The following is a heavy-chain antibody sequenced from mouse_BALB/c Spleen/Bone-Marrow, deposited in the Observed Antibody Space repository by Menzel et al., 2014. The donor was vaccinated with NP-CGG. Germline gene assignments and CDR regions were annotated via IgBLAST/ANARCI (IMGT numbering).Heavy chain of an antibody. CDR3: VRQDYDYPMDY. J-gene: IGHJ4*01. CDR2: ISSKSTNYTT. V-gene: IGHV10-1*01. CDR1: GFTFNIYA. D-gene: IGHD2-4*01. Sequence: EVQRVESGGGLVQPKGSLKLSCAASGFTFNIYAMNWVRQAPRKGLEWFARISSKSTNYTTCYADSVKDRFTISSDDSQSMLYLQMNSLKTEDTAIYYCVRQDYDYPMDYWGQGTSVTVSS.